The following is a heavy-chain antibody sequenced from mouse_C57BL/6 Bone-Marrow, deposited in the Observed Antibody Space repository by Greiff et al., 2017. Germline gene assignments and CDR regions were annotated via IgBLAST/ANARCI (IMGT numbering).Heavy chain of an antibody. CDR1: GYSITSGYY. CDR3: ARARTGHFDY. Sequence: EVKLMESGPGLVKPSQSLSLTCSVTGYSITSGYYWNWIRQFPGNKLEWMGYISYDGSNNYNPSLKNRISITRDTSKNQFFLKLNSVTTEDTATYYCARARTGHFDYWGQGTTLTVSS. CDR2: ISYDGSN. J-gene: IGHJ2*01. D-gene: IGHD4-1*01. V-gene: IGHV3-6*01.